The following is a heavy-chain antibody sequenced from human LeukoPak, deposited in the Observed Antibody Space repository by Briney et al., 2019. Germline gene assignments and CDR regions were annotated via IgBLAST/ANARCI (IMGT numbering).Heavy chain of an antibody. D-gene: IGHD2-15*01. V-gene: IGHV3-33*06. Sequence: GRSLRLSCAASGFTFSSYGMHWVRQAPGKGLEWVAVIWYDGSNKYYADSVKGRFTISRDNSKNTLYLQMNSLRAEDTAVYYCAKDEKRFCSGGSCYWNYWGQGTLVTVFS. CDR3: AKDEKRFCSGGSCYWNY. CDR2: IWYDGSNK. CDR1: GFTFSSYG. J-gene: IGHJ4*02.